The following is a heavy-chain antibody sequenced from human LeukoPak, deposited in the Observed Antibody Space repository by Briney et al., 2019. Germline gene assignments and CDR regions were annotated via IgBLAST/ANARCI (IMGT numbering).Heavy chain of an antibody. V-gene: IGHV5-51*01. J-gene: IGHJ4*02. CDR1: GYSFTSYW. CDR2: IYPGDSDT. CDR3: AKTEYYGSGSYYFSYFDY. D-gene: IGHD3-10*01. Sequence: GESLKISCKGSGYSFTSYWIGWVRQMPGKGPEWMGIIYPGDSDTRYSPSFQGQVTISADKSISTAYLQWSSLKASDTAMYYCAKTEYYGSGSYYFSYFDYWGQGTLVTVSS.